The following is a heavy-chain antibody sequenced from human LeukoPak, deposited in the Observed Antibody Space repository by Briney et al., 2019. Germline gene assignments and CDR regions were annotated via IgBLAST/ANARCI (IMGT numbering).Heavy chain of an antibody. CDR1: GFTFSSYG. D-gene: IGHD2-2*01. V-gene: IGHV3-33*01. J-gene: IGHJ4*02. CDR3: ARDGVYCSSTRCYLDY. CDR2: IWYDGSNK. Sequence: GTSLRPSRAASGFTFSSYGMQWVRHPPGKGLEWVAVIWYDGSNKYYADSVKGRFTISRDNSKNTLYLQMNSLRAEDTAVYYCARDGVYCSSTRCYLDYWGQGTLVTVSS.